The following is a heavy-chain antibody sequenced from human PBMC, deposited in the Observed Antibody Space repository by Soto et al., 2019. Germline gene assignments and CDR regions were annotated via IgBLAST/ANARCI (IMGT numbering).Heavy chain of an antibody. D-gene: IGHD1-20*01. CDR2: SYYNGPS. Sequence: PSETLSLTCTVSGGSIRVQSYYWTWIRQTPGKGLEWVGSSYYNGPSYFNPALKGRVPISFDTSTNQFSLRLTSVTAADTAVYYCTRRYNWNDYYLDPWGQGTRVTVSS. CDR1: GGSIRVQSYY. J-gene: IGHJ5*02. V-gene: IGHV4-39*01. CDR3: TRRYNWNDYYLDP.